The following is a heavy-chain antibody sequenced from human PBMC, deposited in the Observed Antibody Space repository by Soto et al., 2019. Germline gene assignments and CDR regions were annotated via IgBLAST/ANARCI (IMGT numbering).Heavy chain of an antibody. Sequence: SETLSLTCIVSGGSISEKYWNWVRQPPGKGLEWIGLIFANGHTDYNPSLKSRVTMSVDASKNQFSLRQTSMTAADTAVYYCVASLAASGLNWLDPWGRGTLVTVSS. CDR1: GGSISEKY. CDR3: VASLAASGLNWLDP. D-gene: IGHD6-13*01. CDR2: IFANGHT. V-gene: IGHV4-4*07. J-gene: IGHJ5*02.